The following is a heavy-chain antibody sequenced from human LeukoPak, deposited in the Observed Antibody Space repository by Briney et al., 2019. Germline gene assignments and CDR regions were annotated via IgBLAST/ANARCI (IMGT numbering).Heavy chain of an antibody. Sequence: PGGSLRLSCAASGFTVSSNYMSWVRQAPGKGLEWVSVIYSGGSTYYADSVKGRFTISRDNSKNTLYLQMNSLRAEDTAVYYCASSRYSYGHERSRYYYYGMDVWGQGTTVTVSS. CDR2: IYSGGST. CDR3: ASSRYSYGHERSRYYYYGMDV. CDR1: GFTVSSNY. J-gene: IGHJ6*02. V-gene: IGHV3-66*01. D-gene: IGHD5-18*01.